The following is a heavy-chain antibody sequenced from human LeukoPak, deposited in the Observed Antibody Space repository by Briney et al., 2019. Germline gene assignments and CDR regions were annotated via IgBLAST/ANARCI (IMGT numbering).Heavy chain of an antibody. V-gene: IGHV1-3*01. CDR2: INAGNGNT. J-gene: IGHJ6*03. CDR1: GYTFTSYA. Sequence: GASVKVSCKASGYTFTSYAMHWVRQAPGQRLEWMGWINAGNGNTKYSQKFQGRVTITRDTSASTAYMELSSLRSEDAAVYYCARDRLYCSSTSCPRYYYYYMDVWGKGTTVTVSS. CDR3: ARDRLYCSSTSCPRYYYYYMDV. D-gene: IGHD2-2*01.